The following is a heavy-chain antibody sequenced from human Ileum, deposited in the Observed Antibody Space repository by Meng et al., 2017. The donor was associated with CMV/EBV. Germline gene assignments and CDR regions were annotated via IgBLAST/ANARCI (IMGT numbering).Heavy chain of an antibody. J-gene: IGHJ4*02. D-gene: IGHD3-10*01. CDR1: CYY. CDR2: ISYRGIT. V-gene: IGHV4-31*02. CDR3: ARDNKRGKIGSGSYPGGYFDY. Sequence: CYYSCRLLHPPWQILELLESISYRGITNSHPSLNSRVTISLDTSKNQFSLKLSSVTAADTAVYYCARDNKRGKIGSGSYPGGYFDYWGQGTLVTVSS.